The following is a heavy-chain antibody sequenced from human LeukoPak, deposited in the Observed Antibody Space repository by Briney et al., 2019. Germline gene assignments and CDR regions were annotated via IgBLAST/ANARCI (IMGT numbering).Heavy chain of an antibody. CDR2: ISPSGDHR. V-gene: IGHV3-21*01. J-gene: IGHJ4*02. D-gene: IGHD3-22*01. CDR1: GFSFSAYN. Sequence: PGGSLRLSCAASGFSFSAYNINWVRQAPGKGLEWVSCISPSGDHRYYADSVRDRFTISRDNAKNSVYLQMNSLRAEDTAVYYCASDAAYFDSSGYYPDPLDYWGQGTLVSVSS. CDR3: ASDAAYFDSSGYYPDPLDY.